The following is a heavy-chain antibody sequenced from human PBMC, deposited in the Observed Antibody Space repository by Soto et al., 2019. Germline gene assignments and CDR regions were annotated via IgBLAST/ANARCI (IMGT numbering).Heavy chain of an antibody. CDR1: GFTFSSYA. Sequence: DVQLLESGGHLVQPGGSLSLSCAASGFTFSSYAMSWVRQAPGKGLEWVSSVSAGGDMTYYSDSVQGRFTISRDNSNNALFLQVNSLRIEDTALYYCARGDRGGSGSPASYYYSGLDVWGKGTTVTVS. D-gene: IGHD3-10*01. V-gene: IGHV3-23*01. J-gene: IGHJ6*04. CDR3: ARGDRGGSGSPASYYYSGLDV. CDR2: VSAGGDMT.